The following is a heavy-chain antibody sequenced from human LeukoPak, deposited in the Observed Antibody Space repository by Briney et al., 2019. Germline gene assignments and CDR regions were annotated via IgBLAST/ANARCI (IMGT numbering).Heavy chain of an antibody. D-gene: IGHD1-26*01. CDR1: GFTFSNYA. CDR3: ARFKVGSNTTQKNAFDI. V-gene: IGHV3-30*01. J-gene: IGHJ3*02. CDR2: ISFDATKE. Sequence: GGSLGLSCAASGFTFSNYAMHWVRQAPGKGLEWVAVISFDATKEYFGKSVKGRFTISRDNSKSTLFLQMHSLRIEDTALYFCARFKVGSNTTQKNAFDIWGRGTVVTVSS.